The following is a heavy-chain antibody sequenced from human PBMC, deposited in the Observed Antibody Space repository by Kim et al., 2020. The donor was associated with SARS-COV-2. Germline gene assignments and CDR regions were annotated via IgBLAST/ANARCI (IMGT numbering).Heavy chain of an antibody. CDR2: ILYEGSKK. J-gene: IGHJ4*01. CDR3: ARDGAASCGAACFSFDS. CDR1: GFTFSSYG. V-gene: IGHV3-33*01. Sequence: GGSLRLSCAASGFTFSSYGMHWVRQAPGKGLEWVAVILYEGSKKYYADSVKGRFTISRDNSKNTLFLQMNSLRAEDTAVYYCARDGAASCGAACFSFDS. D-gene: IGHD2-21*02.